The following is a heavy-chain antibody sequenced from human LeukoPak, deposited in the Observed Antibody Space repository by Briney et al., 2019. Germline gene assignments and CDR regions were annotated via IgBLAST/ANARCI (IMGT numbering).Heavy chain of an antibody. J-gene: IGHJ5*02. Sequence: SETLSLTCAVSGYSISSGYYWGWIRQPPGKGLEWIGTIYHIGTTYYNPSLKSRVTMSVDTSKNQFSLKLSSVTAADSAVYFCAREGASGGYDWGWFDPWGQGTLVTVSS. D-gene: IGHD5-12*01. V-gene: IGHV4-38-2*02. CDR3: AREGASGGYDWGWFDP. CDR2: IYHIGTT. CDR1: GYSISSGYY.